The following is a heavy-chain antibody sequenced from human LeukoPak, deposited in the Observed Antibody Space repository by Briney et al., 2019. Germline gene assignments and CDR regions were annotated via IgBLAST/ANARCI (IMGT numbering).Heavy chain of an antibody. V-gene: IGHV1-2*06. J-gene: IGHJ3*02. D-gene: IGHD3-22*01. CDR3: ARSYYDSSGYYFDAFDI. CDR2: INPNSGGT. CDR1: GYTFTGYY. Sequence: ASVKVSCKASGYTFTGYYMHWVRQAPGQGLEWMGRINPNSGGTNYAQKFQGRVTITRNTSISTAYMELSSLRSEDTAVYYCARSYYDSSGYYFDAFDIWGQGTMVTVSS.